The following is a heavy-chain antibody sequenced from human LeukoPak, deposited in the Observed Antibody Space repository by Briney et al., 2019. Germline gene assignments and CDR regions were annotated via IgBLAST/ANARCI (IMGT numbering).Heavy chain of an antibody. J-gene: IGHJ4*02. CDR2: IYSGDNT. V-gene: IGHV3-66*02. CDR1: GFTVSNNY. CDR3: AGRRVLDASFDY. Sequence: GGSLRLSCAASGFTVSNNYMSWVRQAPGKGLEWVSVIYSGDNTYYDESVKGRLTISRDNSKNTLFLQMNRLRAEDTAVYYCAGRRVLDASFDYWGQGTLVTVSS. D-gene: IGHD3-16*01.